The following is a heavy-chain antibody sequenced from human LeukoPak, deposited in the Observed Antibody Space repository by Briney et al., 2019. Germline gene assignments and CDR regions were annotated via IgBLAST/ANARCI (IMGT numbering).Heavy chain of an antibody. CDR2: ITASGTAM. D-gene: IGHD1-26*01. CDR3: ASSGSYRFDY. CDR1: GFTFSSYS. V-gene: IGHV3-48*02. J-gene: IGHJ4*02. Sequence: GGSLRLSCAASGFTFSSYSMNWVRQAPGKGLEWVSHITASGTAMFYADSVKGRFTTSRDNAKNSLYLQMNSLRDEDTAVYYCASSGSYRFDYWGQGTLVTVSS.